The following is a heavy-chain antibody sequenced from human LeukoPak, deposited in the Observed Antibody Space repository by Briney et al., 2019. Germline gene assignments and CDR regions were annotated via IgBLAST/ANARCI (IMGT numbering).Heavy chain of an antibody. CDR2: ITASGTAM. D-gene: IGHD1-26*01. CDR3: ASSGSYRFDY. CDR1: GFTFSSYS. V-gene: IGHV3-48*02. J-gene: IGHJ4*02. Sequence: GGSLRLSCAASGFTFSSYSMNWVRQAPGKGLEWVSHITASGTAMFYADSVKGRFTTSRDNAKNSLYLQMNSLRDEDTAVYYCASSGSYRFDYWGQGTLVTVSS.